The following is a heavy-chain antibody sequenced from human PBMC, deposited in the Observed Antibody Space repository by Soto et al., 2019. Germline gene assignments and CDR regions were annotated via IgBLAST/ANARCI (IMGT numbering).Heavy chain of an antibody. V-gene: IGHV4-39*01. D-gene: IGHD1-26*01. J-gene: IGHJ3*02. CDR2: ISYTWTT. Sequence: QLHLQESGPGLVKPSETLSLTCTVSGGSISTSGDLWGWIRQPPGKGLEWIGTISYTWTTYYNPSPQSRVTISVGTSNNQFSLNLASVTAADTAIYYCARHDHSGRFINAFDIWGQGTMVTVSS. CDR3: ARHDHSGRFINAFDI. CDR1: GGSISTSGDL.